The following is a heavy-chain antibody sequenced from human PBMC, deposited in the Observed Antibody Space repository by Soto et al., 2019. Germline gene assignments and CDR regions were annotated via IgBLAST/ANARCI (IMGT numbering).Heavy chain of an antibody. V-gene: IGHV4-59*08. J-gene: IGHJ5*02. CDR1: GGSISSYY. CDR3: ARLHPLYWFDP. Sequence: PSETLSLTCTVSGGSISSYYRSWIRQPPGKGLEWIGYIYYSGSTNYNPSLKSRVTISVDTSKNQFSLKLSSVTAADTAVYYCARLHPLYWFDPWGQGTLVTVSS. CDR2: IYYSGST.